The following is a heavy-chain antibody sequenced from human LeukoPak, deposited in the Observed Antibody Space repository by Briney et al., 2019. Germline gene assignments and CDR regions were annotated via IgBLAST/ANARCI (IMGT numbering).Heavy chain of an antibody. CDR2: ISGSGSST. CDR3: AKAEGSYKTLIDY. Sequence: GGSLRISCAAAGFTFTICSMNLVCHAPGNRLHCVSGISGSGSSTYYADSVKGRFTISRDSSKNTVYLQMSSLRAEDTAVYYCAKAEGSYKTLIDYWGQGTPVTVSS. J-gene: IGHJ4*02. D-gene: IGHD3-10*01. V-gene: IGHV3-23*01. CDR1: GFTFTICS.